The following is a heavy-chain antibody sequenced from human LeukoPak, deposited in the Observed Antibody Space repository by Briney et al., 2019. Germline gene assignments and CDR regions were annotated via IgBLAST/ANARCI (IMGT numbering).Heavy chain of an antibody. CDR3: ARLRRDYYGSGSYRKYNWFDP. V-gene: IGHV4-39*07. CDR2: IYYSGNT. D-gene: IGHD3-10*01. J-gene: IGHJ5*02. CDR1: GDSISTSNSY. Sequence: SETLSLTCTVSGDSISTSNSYWGWIRQPPGKGLEWIGSIYYSGNTYYNASLKSRVTISVDTSKNQFSLKLSSVTAADTAVYYCARLRRDYYGSGSYRKYNWFDPWGQGTLVTVSS.